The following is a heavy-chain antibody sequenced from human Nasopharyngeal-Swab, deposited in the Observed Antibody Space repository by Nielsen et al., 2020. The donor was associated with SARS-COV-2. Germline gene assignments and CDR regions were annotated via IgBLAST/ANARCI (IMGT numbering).Heavy chain of an antibody. D-gene: IGHD2-21*02. Sequence: ASVKVSCKASGYTFTTYAMHWVRQAPGQRLEWMGWINAGNGNTKYSQKFQGRVTISRDTSASTAYMELSSLRSEDTAVYYCASSFLPYLLCGRDCYSDYWGQGTLVTVSS. V-gene: IGHV1-3*01. CDR2: INAGNGNT. J-gene: IGHJ4*02. CDR3: ASSFLPYLLCGRDCYSDY. CDR1: GYTFTTYA.